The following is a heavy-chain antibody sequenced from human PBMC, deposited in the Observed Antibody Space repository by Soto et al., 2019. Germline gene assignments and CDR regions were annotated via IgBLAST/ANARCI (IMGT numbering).Heavy chain of an antibody. CDR3: ARSSSSLTRNGFDP. V-gene: IGHV3-23*01. CDR1: GFTFSSYA. Sequence: GGSLRLSCAASGFTFSSYAMSWVRQAPGKGLEWVSAISGSGGSTYYADSVKGRFTISRDNSKNTLYLQMNSLRAEDTAVYYCARSSSSLTRNGFDPWGQGTLVTVSS. J-gene: IGHJ5*02. D-gene: IGHD6-6*01. CDR2: ISGSGGST.